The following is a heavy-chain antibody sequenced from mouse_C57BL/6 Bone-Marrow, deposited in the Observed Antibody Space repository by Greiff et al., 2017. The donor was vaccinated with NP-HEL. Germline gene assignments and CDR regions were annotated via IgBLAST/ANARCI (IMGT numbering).Heavy chain of an antibody. CDR3: AGGDYDSLFAY. D-gene: IGHD2-4*01. Sequence: EVQRVESGGGLVKPGGSLKLSCAASGFTFSDYGMHWVRQAPEKGLEWVAYISSGSSTIYYADTVKGRFTISRDNAKNTLFLQMTSLRSEDTAMYYCAGGDYDSLFAYWGQGTLVTVSA. V-gene: IGHV5-17*01. J-gene: IGHJ3*01. CDR1: GFTFSDYG. CDR2: ISSGSSTI.